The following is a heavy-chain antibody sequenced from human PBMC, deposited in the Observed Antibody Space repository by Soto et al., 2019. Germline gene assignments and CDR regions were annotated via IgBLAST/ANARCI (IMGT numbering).Heavy chain of an antibody. CDR1: GFTFSSYG. D-gene: IGHD2-2*01. CDR3: AKDWGGFAVVPAARLMDV. CDR2: ISYDGSNK. Sequence: GGSLRLSCAASGFTFSSYGMHWVRQAPGKGLEWVAVISYDGSNKYYADSVKGRFTISRDNSKNTLYLQMNSLRAEDTAVYYCAKDWGGFAVVPAARLMDVWGQGTTVTVSS. V-gene: IGHV3-30*18. J-gene: IGHJ6*02.